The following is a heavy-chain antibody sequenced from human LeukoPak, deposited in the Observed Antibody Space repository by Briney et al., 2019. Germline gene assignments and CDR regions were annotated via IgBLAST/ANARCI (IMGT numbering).Heavy chain of an antibody. CDR2: IYYSGST. D-gene: IGHD2-15*01. Sequence: SETLSLTCTVSGGSIGSYYWSWIRQPPGKGLEWIGYIYYSGSTNYNPSLKSRVTISVDTSKKQFSLKLSSVTAADTAVYYCAGMVAAYGYHWFVSWRQGTLVTVSS. CDR1: GGSIGSYY. V-gene: IGHV4-59*01. J-gene: IGHJ5*01. CDR3: AGMVAAYGYHWFVS.